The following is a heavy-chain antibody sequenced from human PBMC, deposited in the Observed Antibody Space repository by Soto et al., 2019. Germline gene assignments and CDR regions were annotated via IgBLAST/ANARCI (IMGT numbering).Heavy chain of an antibody. CDR1: GFTFSDYY. CDR2: ISSKSSHT. CDR3: AREGNSIWYVLGY. J-gene: IGHJ1*01. Sequence: QVQLVESGGGLVKPGGSLRLSCAASGFTFSDYYMRWIRQAPGKGLEWVSYISSKSSHTIYADSVKGRFTISRDNAKNSLYLHMNSLRAEDTAVYYCAREGNSIWYVLGYWGQGTLVTVSS. V-gene: IGHV3-11*05. D-gene: IGHD6-13*01.